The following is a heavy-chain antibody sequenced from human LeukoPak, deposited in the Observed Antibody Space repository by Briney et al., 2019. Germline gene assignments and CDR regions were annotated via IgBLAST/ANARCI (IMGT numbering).Heavy chain of an antibody. CDR1: GFIFSSYP. J-gene: IGHJ4*02. CDR2: ISGTAENT. Sequence: GGSLRLSCAASGFIFSSYPMSWVRQAPGKGLEWVSAISGTAENTYYADSVKGRFTISRDNTKNLLYLHMNNLRAEDTAVYYCVIDRGARWGQGTLVTVSS. CDR3: VIDRGAR. V-gene: IGHV3-23*01.